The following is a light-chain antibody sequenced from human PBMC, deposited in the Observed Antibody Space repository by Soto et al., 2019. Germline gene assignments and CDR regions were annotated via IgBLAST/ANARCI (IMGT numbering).Light chain of an antibody. CDR3: QQSYSTPRT. J-gene: IGKJ2*01. Sequence: DIQMTPSPSSLSASVGDRVTITCRASQSISSYLNWYQQRPGKAPNLLIYAASSLQSEVPSRFSGSGSGTDFTLTISSLQPEDFATYYCQQSYSTPRTFGQGTKLEIK. CDR2: AAS. CDR1: QSISSY. V-gene: IGKV1-39*01.